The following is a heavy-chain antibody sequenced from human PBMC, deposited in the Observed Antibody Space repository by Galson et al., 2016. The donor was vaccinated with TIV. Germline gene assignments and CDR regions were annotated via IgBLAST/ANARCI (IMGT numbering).Heavy chain of an antibody. CDR2: INPSDGTT. J-gene: IGHJ4*02. V-gene: IGHV1-46*03. CDR3: VSGMGSGRPRNFDY. CDR1: GYTFSKYY. Sequence: SVKASCKASGYTFSKYYMHWVRQAPGQGLEWMGIINPSDGTTVYAQSFQGRVTMTRDTSTSTVYMELGSLTSEDTAVYYCVSGMGSGRPRNFDYWGQGTLVTVST. D-gene: IGHD3-10*01.